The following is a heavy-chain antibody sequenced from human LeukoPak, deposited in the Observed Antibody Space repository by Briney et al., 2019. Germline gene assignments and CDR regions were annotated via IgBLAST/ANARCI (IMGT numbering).Heavy chain of an antibody. D-gene: IGHD2-8*01. CDR2: ISYDGSNK. CDR1: GFTFSSYA. Sequence: GGSLRLSCAASGFTFSSYAMHWVRQAPGKGLEWVAVISYDGSNKYYADSVKGRFTISRDNSENTLYLQMNSLRAEDTAVYYCAKVPAMVYAISFDYWGQGTLVTVSS. J-gene: IGHJ4*02. CDR3: AKVPAMVYAISFDY. V-gene: IGHV3-30*04.